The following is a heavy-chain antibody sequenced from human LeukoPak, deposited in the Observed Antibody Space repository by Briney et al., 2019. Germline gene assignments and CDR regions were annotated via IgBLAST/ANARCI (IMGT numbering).Heavy chain of an antibody. D-gene: IGHD2-2*02. CDR1: GASISGGDDY. CDR3: ARSPWGCSSTSCYRGPMYYYYYYMDV. CDR2: SYYSGST. V-gene: IGHV4-30-4*01. J-gene: IGHJ6*03. Sequence: SQTLSLTCTISGASISGGDDYWNWIRQPPGKGLEWIGYSYYSGSTHYNPSLKSRVTISVDRSKNQFSLKLSSVTAADTAVYYCARSPWGCSSTSCYRGPMYYYYYYMDVWGKGTTVTVSS.